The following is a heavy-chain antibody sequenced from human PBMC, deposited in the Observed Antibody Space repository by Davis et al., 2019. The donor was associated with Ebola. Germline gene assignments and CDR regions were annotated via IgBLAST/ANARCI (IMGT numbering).Heavy chain of an antibody. CDR1: GGTFSSYA. V-gene: IGHV1-18*01. Sequence: ASVKVSCKASGGTFSSYAISWVRQAPGQGLEWMGWISAYNGNTNYAQKLQGRVTMTTDTSTSTAYMELRSLRSDDTAVYYCAREKDIVVVVAAPGGYYGMDVWGQGTTVTVSS. D-gene: IGHD2-15*01. CDR3: AREKDIVVVVAAPGGYYGMDV. CDR2: ISAYNGNT. J-gene: IGHJ6*02.